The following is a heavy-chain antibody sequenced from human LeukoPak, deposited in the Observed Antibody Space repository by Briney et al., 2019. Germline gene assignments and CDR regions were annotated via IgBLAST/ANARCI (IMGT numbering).Heavy chain of an antibody. J-gene: IGHJ6*02. Sequence: SVKVSCKASGGTFSSYAISWVRQAPGQGLEWMGGIIPIFGTANYAQKFQGRVTITTDESTSTAYMELSSLRSEDTAVCYCARGCVPGFVCNGMDVWGQGTTVTVSS. CDR2: IIPIFGTA. D-gene: IGHD3-16*01. V-gene: IGHV1-69*05. CDR3: ARGCVPGFVCNGMDV. CDR1: GGTFSSYA.